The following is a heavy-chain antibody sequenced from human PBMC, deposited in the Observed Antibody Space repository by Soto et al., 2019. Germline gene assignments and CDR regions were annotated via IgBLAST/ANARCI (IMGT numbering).Heavy chain of an antibody. V-gene: IGHV3-21*01. CDR2: ISSSSSYI. Sequence: GGSLRLSCAASGFTFSSYSMNWVRQAPGKGLEWVSSISSSSSYIYYADSVKGRFTISRDNAKNSLYLQMNSLRAEDTAVYYCARDYLRWPLSHYYYGMDVWGQGXTVTVSS. CDR3: ARDYLRWPLSHYYYGMDV. J-gene: IGHJ6*02. D-gene: IGHD3-16*02. CDR1: GFTFSSYS.